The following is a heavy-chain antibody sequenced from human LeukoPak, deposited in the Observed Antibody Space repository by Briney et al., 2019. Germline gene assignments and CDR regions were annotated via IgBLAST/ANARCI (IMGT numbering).Heavy chain of an antibody. Sequence: KSSETLSLTCTVSGGSMNSYYWSWIRQPPGKGLEWIGYIYYSGSTNYNPSLKSRVTISVDTSKNQFSLKLSSVTAADTAVYYCARHTLVAASSFDCWGQGTLVTVSS. D-gene: IGHD2-15*01. J-gene: IGHJ4*02. CDR3: ARHTLVAASSFDC. V-gene: IGHV4-59*08. CDR2: IYYSGST. CDR1: GGSMNSYY.